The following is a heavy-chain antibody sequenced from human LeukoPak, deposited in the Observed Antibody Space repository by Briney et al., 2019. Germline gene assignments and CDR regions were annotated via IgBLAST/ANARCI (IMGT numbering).Heavy chain of an antibody. Sequence: PGGSLRLSCAASGFTFSSYSMNWVRQAPGKGLEWVSSISSSSYYIFYADSVKGRFTISRDNAKNSPDLQMHSLRAEDTAVYFCARDHRGHDYPAWPDYWGQGTLVTVSS. CDR3: ARDHRGHDYPAWPDY. V-gene: IGHV3-21*01. D-gene: IGHD5-12*01. CDR2: ISSSSYYI. CDR1: GFTFSSYS. J-gene: IGHJ4*02.